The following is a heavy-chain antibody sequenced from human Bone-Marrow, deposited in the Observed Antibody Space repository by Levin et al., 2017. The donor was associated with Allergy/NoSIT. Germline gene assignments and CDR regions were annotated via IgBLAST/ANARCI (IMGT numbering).Heavy chain of an antibody. Sequence: GGSLRLSCAASGFTFSSYSMNWVRQAPGKGLEWVSYISSSSSTIYYADSVKGRFTISRDNAKNSLYLQMNSLRAEDTAVYYCARDFWRGYSSGDFDYWGQGTLVTVSS. CDR3: ARDFWRGYSSGDFDY. D-gene: IGHD3-3*01. CDR1: GFTFSSYS. V-gene: IGHV3-48*04. CDR2: ISSSSSTI. J-gene: IGHJ4*02.